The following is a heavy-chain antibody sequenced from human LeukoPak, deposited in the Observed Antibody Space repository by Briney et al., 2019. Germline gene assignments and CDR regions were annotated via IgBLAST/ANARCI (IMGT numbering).Heavy chain of an antibody. J-gene: IGHJ4*02. V-gene: IGHV3-23*01. D-gene: IGHD3-10*01. CDR2: ISGSGSGGST. CDR3: ARLFGMVRGAPWGSY. CDR1: GFTFSSSA. Sequence: GGSLRLSCAASGFTFSSSAMSWVRQAPGKGLEWVSSISGSGSGGSTYYADSVKGRFTISRDNSKNTLYLQMNSLRAEDTAVYYCARLFGMVRGAPWGSYWGQGTLVTVSS.